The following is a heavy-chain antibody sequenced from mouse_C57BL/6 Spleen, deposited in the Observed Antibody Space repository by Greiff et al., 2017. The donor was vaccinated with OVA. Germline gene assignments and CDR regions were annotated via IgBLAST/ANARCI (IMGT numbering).Heavy chain of an antibody. CDR2: ISDGGSYT. Sequence: EVMLVESGGGLVKPGGSLKLSCAASGFTFSSYAMSWVRQTPEKRLEWVANISDGGSYTYYPDNVKGRFTISRDNPKNNLFLQISHLKSEDTAICYCTRVLTAQAYYFVFWARDTTLTLSS. V-gene: IGHV5-4*03. CDR3: TRVLTAQAYYFVF. CDR1: GFTFSSYA. D-gene: IGHD3-2*02. J-gene: IGHJ2*01.